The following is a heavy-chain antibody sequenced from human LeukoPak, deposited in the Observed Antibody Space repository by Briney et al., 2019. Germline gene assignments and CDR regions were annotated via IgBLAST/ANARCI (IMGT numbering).Heavy chain of an antibody. V-gene: IGHV4-34*01. J-gene: IGHJ4*02. Sequence: SETLSLTCAVYGGSFSGYYWSWIRQPPGKGLEWIGEINHSGSTNYNPSLKSRVTISVDTSKNQFSLKLSSVTAADTAVYYCAKDRRSAHYGDYVPLDYWGQGTLVTVSS. CDR2: INHSGST. CDR1: GGSFSGYY. D-gene: IGHD4-17*01. CDR3: AKDRRSAHYGDYVPLDY.